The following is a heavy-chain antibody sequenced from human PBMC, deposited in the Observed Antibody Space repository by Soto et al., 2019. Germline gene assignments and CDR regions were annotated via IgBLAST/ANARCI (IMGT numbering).Heavy chain of an antibody. CDR1: GGSISSYY. V-gene: IGHV4-59*01. J-gene: IGHJ4*02. CDR3: ARGHSSSSLYYFDY. CDR2: IYYSGST. Sequence: QVQLQESGPGLVKPSETLSLTCTVSGGSISSYYWSWIRQPPGKGLEWIGYIYYSGSTNYNPSLKSRVTISVDTSKNQFSLKLSSVTAADTAVYYCARGHSSSSLYYFDYWGQGTLVTVSS. D-gene: IGHD6-6*01.